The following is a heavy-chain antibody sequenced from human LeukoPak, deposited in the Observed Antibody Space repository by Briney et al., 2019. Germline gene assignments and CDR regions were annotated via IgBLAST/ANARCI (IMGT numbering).Heavy chain of an antibody. CDR1: GDSITTVDHQ. V-gene: IGHV4-31*03. CDR3: GRVKPYYDSSGYIDF. CDR2: ISYSGVT. D-gene: IGHD3-22*01. Sequence: SETLSLTCTVSGDSITTVDHQWTWIRQHPGKGLEWIGYISYSGVTHYNPSLKSRISISVDASKNQFSLRLSSVTAADTAIYYCGRVKPYYDSSGYIDFWGQGALVTVSS. J-gene: IGHJ4*02.